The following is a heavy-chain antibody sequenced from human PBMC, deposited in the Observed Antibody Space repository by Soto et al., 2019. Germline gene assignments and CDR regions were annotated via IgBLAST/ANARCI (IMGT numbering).Heavy chain of an antibody. CDR2: IIPMFGTA. J-gene: IGHJ4*02. D-gene: IGHD3-22*01. V-gene: IGHV1-69*13. CDR3: ARSRANYYDSRGYYYSTFDY. Sequence: SVKVSCKTSGGTFSSYAISWVRQAPGQGLEWMGGIIPMFGTANYAQKFQGRVTITADESTSTAYMELSSLRSEDTAVYYCARSRANYYDSRGYYYSTFDYWGQGTLVTSPQ. CDR1: GGTFSSYA.